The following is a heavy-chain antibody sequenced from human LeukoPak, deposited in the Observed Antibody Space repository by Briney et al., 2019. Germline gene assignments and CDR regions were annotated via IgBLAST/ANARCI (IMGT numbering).Heavy chain of an antibody. D-gene: IGHD3-10*01. CDR3: TSRAMLRGIPHSPGE. CDR1: GDSITRRDFY. Sequence: PSETLSLTCTVSGDSITRRDFYWSWIRQPPGKGLEWIGYTHYGGTTYYSPSLKSRVTISPDTSKNQFSLKLTSVTAADMAVSFCTSRAMLRGIPHSPGEWGQGPLVTVSS. CDR2: THYGGTT. V-gene: IGHV4-30-4*01. J-gene: IGHJ1*01.